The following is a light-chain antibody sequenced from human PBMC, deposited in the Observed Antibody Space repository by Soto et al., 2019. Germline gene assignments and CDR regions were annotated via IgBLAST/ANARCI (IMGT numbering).Light chain of an antibody. CDR2: GAS. J-gene: IGKJ1*01. V-gene: IGKV3-15*01. CDR3: QQYNNWPWGT. CDR1: QSVSSN. Sequence: EIVMTQSPATLSVSPGERATLSCRASQSVSSNLAWYQQKPGQAPRLLIIGASTRATGIPARFSGSGSGTEFTLTINSPQSEDFAVYYCQQYNNWPWGTFGQGTKVEIE.